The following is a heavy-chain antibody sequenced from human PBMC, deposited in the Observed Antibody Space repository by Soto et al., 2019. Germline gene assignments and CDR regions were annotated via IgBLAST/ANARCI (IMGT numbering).Heavy chain of an antibody. J-gene: IGHJ6*02. CDR3: ARRMVRGVNYYGMDV. Sequence: SETLALTFTVSGGSISNSSYFWGWVRQPPGKGLEWIGTIYYSGITYYKSSLKSRVTISVDTSKNQFSLKLSSVTAADTAVYYCARRMVRGVNYYGMDVWGQGTTV. CDR2: IYYSGIT. V-gene: IGHV4-39*07. D-gene: IGHD3-10*01. CDR1: GGSISNSSYF.